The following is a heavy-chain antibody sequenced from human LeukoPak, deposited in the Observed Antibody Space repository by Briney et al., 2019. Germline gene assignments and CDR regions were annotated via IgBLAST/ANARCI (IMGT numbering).Heavy chain of an antibody. CDR3: ARHGEGATIDY. J-gene: IGHJ4*02. CDR2: IKQDGSGK. CDR1: GFTFSSYW. V-gene: IGHV3-7*01. D-gene: IGHD1-26*01. Sequence: GGSLRLSCAASGFTFSSYWMSWVRQAPGKGLEWVANIKQDGSGKYYVDSVKGRFTISRDNAKNSLYLQMNSLRAEDTAVYYCARHGEGATIDYWGQGTLVTVSS.